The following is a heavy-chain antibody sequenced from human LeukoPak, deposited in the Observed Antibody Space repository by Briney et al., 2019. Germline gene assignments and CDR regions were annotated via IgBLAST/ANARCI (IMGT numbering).Heavy chain of an antibody. CDR1: GGSISSYY. D-gene: IGHD4-11*01. J-gene: IGHJ4*02. CDR2: IYYSGST. Sequence: SETLSLTCTVSGGSISSYYWSWIRQPPGKGLEWIGYIYYSGSTNYNPSLKSRVTISVDTSKDQFSLKLSSVTAADTAVYYCARDLSGQSNTYFDYWGQGTLVTVSS. CDR3: ARDLSGQSNTYFDY. V-gene: IGHV4-59*01.